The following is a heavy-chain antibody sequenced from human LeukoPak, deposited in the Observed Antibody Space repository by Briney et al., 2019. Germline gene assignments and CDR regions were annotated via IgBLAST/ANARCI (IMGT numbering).Heavy chain of an antibody. D-gene: IGHD3-22*01. CDR1: GFTFYSYA. J-gene: IGHJ4*02. CDR2: IGTSVGGT. CDR3: AKVGYYDSSGYPLYSDYFDY. Sequence: GGSLRLSCAASGFTFYSYAMSWVRQAPGKGLERVSAIGTSVGGTHYANSVKGRRTIFRDSSKITLYLQIHSLRAEDTAVYYCAKVGYYDSSGYPLYSDYFDYWGQGTLVTVSS. V-gene: IGHV3-23*01.